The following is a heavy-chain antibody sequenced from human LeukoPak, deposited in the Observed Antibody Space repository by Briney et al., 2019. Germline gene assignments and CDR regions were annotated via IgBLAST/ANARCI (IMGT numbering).Heavy chain of an antibody. D-gene: IGHD1-7*01. CDR2: IRSDGTST. CDR1: GFSISSYW. Sequence: GGSLRLSCEASGFSISSYWMHWVRQAPGEGPVWVSLIRSDGTSTSYADSVKGRFTISRDSAKSTLYLQMNSLRAEDTAVYYCARDLGSGTPLDCRGQGTLVTVSS. J-gene: IGHJ4*02. CDR3: ARDLGSGTPLDC. V-gene: IGHV3-74*01.